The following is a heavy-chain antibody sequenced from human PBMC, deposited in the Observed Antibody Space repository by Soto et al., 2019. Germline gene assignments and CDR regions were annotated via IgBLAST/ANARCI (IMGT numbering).Heavy chain of an antibody. D-gene: IGHD2-21*02. CDR2: IIPIFGTA. J-gene: IGHJ6*02. CDR3: ARVHCGSVCYLLYFYDSMDA. Sequence: ASVKVSCKASGGTFSSYAISWVRQAPGQGLEWMGGIIPIFGTANYAQKFQGRVTITADKSTSTAYMELSSLRSEDTAVYYCARVHCGSVCYLLYFYDSMDAWGQGTTVT. CDR1: GGTFSSYA. V-gene: IGHV1-69*06.